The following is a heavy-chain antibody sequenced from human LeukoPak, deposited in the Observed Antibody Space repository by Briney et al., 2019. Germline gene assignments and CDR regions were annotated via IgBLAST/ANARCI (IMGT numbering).Heavy chain of an antibody. CDR1: GYTFTSYG. Sequence: ASVKVSCKASGYTFTSYGISWVRQAPGQGLEWMGWISAYNGNTNYAQKLQGRVTMTTDTSTSTAYMELRSLRSDDTAVYYCARDLHYYDSSGRVGYWGQGTLVTVSS. CDR2: ISAYNGNT. V-gene: IGHV1-18*01. D-gene: IGHD3-22*01. J-gene: IGHJ4*02. CDR3: ARDLHYYDSSGRVGY.